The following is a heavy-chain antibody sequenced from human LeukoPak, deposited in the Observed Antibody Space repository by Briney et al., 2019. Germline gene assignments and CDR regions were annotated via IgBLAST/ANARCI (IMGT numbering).Heavy chain of an antibody. CDR3: ARGVRIAVAGYIDY. J-gene: IGHJ4*02. D-gene: IGHD6-19*01. Sequence: GGSLRLSCAASGFTFSSYSMNWVRQAPGKGLEWVSYISSSSSTIYCADSVKGRFTISRDNAKNSLYLQMNSLRAEDTAVYYRARGVRIAVAGYIDYWGQGTLVTVSS. CDR1: GFTFSSYS. V-gene: IGHV3-48*01. CDR2: ISSSSSTI.